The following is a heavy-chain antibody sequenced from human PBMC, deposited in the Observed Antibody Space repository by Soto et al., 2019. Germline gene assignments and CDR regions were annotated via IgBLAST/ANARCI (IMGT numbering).Heavy chain of an antibody. CDR2: ISYDGSNK. CDR1: GFTFSSYG. Sequence: GGSLRLSCAASGFTFSSYGMHWVRKAPGKGLEWVAVISYDGSNKYYADSVKGRFTISRDNSKNTLYLQMNSLRAEDTAVYYCARAAAGTSLFSYFDYWGQGTLVTVSS. D-gene: IGHD6-13*01. J-gene: IGHJ4*02. V-gene: IGHV3-30*03. CDR3: ARAAAGTSLFSYFDY.